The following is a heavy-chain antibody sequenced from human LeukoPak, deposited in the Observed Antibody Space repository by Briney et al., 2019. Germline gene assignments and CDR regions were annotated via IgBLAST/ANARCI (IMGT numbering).Heavy chain of an antibody. J-gene: IGHJ5*02. CDR3: ARLIVVVSAAAFEP. V-gene: IGHV4-34*01. D-gene: IGHD2-2*01. CDR1: GGSLSGYN. CDR2: MNHSGST. Sequence: SETLSLTCAVYGGSLSGYNWSWIRQPPGKGLEWIGEMNHSGSTNYNPSLKSRVTISVDTTKNQFSLKLSSVTAADTAVYYCARLIVVVSAAAFEPWGQGTLVTVSS.